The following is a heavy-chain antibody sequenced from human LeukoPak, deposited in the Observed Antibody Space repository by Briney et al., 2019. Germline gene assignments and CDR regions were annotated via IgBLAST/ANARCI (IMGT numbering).Heavy chain of an antibody. D-gene: IGHD3-10*02. Sequence: GRSLRLSCAASGFTFSSYAMHWVRQAPGKGLEWVALISYVESNKYYADSVKGRFTISRDNSKNTLYLQMNSLRAEDTAVYYCAREGVPYVAIWGQGTMVTVSS. V-gene: IGHV3-30*03. J-gene: IGHJ3*02. CDR1: GFTFSSYA. CDR2: ISYVESNK. CDR3: AREGVPYVAI.